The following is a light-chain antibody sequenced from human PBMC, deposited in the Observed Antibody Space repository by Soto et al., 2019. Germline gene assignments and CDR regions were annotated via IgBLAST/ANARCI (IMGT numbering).Light chain of an antibody. CDR1: QSVSNNY. J-gene: IGKJ4*01. Sequence: EIVLTQSPGTLSLSPGERATLSCRASQSVSNNYLAWYQQKPGQAPRLLIYGASRRATGFPARFSGSGSGTDFTLTISSLEPEDFAVYYCQQRSSWPLTFGGGTKVDIK. CDR2: GAS. CDR3: QQRSSWPLT. V-gene: IGKV3D-20*02.